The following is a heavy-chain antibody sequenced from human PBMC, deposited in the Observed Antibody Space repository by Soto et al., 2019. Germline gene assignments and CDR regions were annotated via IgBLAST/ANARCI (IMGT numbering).Heavy chain of an antibody. Sequence: PSETLSLTCAFYCGSFIGYYWSWIRQPPGKGLEWIGEINHSGSTNYNPSLKSRVTISVDTSKNQFSLQLNSVTPEDTAVYYCARDSYCSSTSCYRWAYYGMDVWGQGTTVTVSS. D-gene: IGHD2-2*02. CDR2: INHSGST. J-gene: IGHJ6*02. CDR1: CGSFIGYY. CDR3: ARDSYCSSTSCYRWAYYGMDV. V-gene: IGHV4-34*01.